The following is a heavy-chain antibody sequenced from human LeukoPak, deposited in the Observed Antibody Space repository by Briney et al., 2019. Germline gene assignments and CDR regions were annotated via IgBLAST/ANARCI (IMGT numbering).Heavy chain of an antibody. D-gene: IGHD3-16*01. CDR3: ARDYD. J-gene: IGHJ4*02. Sequence: SETLSLTCTVSGGSMSDYYWSFIRQSAGTGLEWLGRIHTSGTTWYNPSLKSRVTLSVDASKNQFSLKLSSVTAADTAVYYCARDYDWGQGTLVTVSS. CDR1: GGSMSDYY. V-gene: IGHV4-4*07. CDR2: IHTSGTT.